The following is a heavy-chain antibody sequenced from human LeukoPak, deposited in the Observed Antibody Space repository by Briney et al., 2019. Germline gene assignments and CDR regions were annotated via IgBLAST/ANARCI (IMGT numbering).Heavy chain of an antibody. V-gene: IGHV3-30*04. CDR3: AIDSAAAAVYYFDY. CDR1: GFSFSNYA. D-gene: IGHD6-13*01. J-gene: IGHJ4*02. Sequence: PGRSLRLSCAASGFSFSNYAMHWVRQTPDEGLVWVAVISTDGRDKHYADSVKGRFTISRDNSQSTLYLQMNSLRAEDTAVYYCAIDSAAAAVYYFDYWGQGTLVTVSS. CDR2: ISTDGRDK.